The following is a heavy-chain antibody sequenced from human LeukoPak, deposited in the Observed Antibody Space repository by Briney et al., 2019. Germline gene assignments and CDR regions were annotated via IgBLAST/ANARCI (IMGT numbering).Heavy chain of an antibody. D-gene: IGHD5-24*01. CDR3: TMDAYMLSKY. V-gene: IGHV3-49*04. CDR1: GFTFGDYA. CDR2: IRSKAYGGTT. J-gene: IGHJ4*02. Sequence: PGGSLRLSCTASGFTFGDYAMSWVRQAPGKGLEWVGFIRSKAYGGTTEYAASVKGRFTRSRDDSNSIAYLQMKSLKTEDTYVYYSTMDAYMLSKYWGQGTLVTASS.